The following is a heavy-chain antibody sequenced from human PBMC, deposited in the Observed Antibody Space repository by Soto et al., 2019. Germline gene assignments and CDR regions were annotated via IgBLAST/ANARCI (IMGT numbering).Heavy chain of an antibody. V-gene: IGHV2-5*01. CDR1: GFSLSTRAVG. CDR2: IYWNDDK. Sequence: SGPSLVNPTQTLTLTCTFSGFSLSTRAVGVGWIRQPPGKALEWLALIYWNDDKRYSPSLNNRLTITKDTSKNHVVLTMSNMDPVDTATYYCAHRHDLRSFDIWGQGTMVTVSS. J-gene: IGHJ3*02. CDR3: AHRHDLRSFDI. D-gene: IGHD3-16*01.